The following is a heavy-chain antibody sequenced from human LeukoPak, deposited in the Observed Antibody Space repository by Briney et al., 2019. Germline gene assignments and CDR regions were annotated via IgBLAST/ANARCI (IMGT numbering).Heavy chain of an antibody. D-gene: IGHD3-22*01. J-gene: IGHJ4*02. CDR2: IIPMFGTP. Sequence: SVTVSYKASGGTFSRNTVTWVRQAPGQGLEWMGGIIPMFGTPHYAQNFRGRVTVTTDESTSTAAMEWTSLRSEYTAVYYCARVSVDSGYYYLDLWGQGTLVTVS. V-gene: IGHV1-69*05. CDR1: GGTFSRNT. CDR3: ARVSVDSGYYYLDL.